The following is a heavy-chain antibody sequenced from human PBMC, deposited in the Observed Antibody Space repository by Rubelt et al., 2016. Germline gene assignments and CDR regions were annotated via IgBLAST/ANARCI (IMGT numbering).Heavy chain of an antibody. CDR3: ARDPPGLGIDY. V-gene: IGHV3-33*01. CDR2: VRFDGTRT. J-gene: IGHJ4*02. Sequence: QAPGKGLEWVAVVRFDGTRTYYADSVRGRFTISRDNAKNTLYLQMNSLRAEDTAVYYCARDPPGLGIDYWGLGTLVTVSS.